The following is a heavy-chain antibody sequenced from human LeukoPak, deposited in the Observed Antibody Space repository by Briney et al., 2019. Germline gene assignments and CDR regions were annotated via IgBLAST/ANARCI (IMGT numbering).Heavy chain of an antibody. CDR1: GFTFSSYS. CDR3: ARATHDYSDYVDYYYYYGMDV. CDR2: ISSSSSYI. J-gene: IGHJ6*04. D-gene: IGHD4-11*01. V-gene: IGHV3-21*01. Sequence: GGSLRLSRAASGFTFSSYSMNWVRQAPGKGLEWVSSISSSSSYIYYADSVKGRFTISRDNAKNSLYLQMNSLRAEDTAVYYCARATHDYSDYVDYYYYYGMDVWGKGTTVTVSS.